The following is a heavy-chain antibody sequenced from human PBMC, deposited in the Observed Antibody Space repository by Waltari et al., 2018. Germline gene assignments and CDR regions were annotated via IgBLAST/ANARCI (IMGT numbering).Heavy chain of an antibody. CDR3: ARSGRIKTWIQLLLGY. Sequence: QVQLVQSGAEVKKPGASVKVSCKASGYTVTGYYMPWVRQAPGQGLEWMGWINPNSGGTNYEQKFQGRVTMTRDTSISTAYMELSRLRSDDTAVYYCARSGRIKTWIQLLLGYWGQGTLVTVSS. J-gene: IGHJ4*02. CDR2: INPNSGGT. D-gene: IGHD5-18*01. V-gene: IGHV1-2*02. CDR1: GYTVTGYY.